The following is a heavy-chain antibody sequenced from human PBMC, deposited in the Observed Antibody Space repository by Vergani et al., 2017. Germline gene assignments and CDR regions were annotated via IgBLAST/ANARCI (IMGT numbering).Heavy chain of an antibody. CDR1: GFTFSNSA. Sequence: EVQLQESGGGLVKPGGSLRVSCAASGFTFSNSAVSWVRQAPGRGLGWVSSISGPGLSTYYADSVKGRFSISRDNSKNTVFLQMHSLRDEDTAIYYCVKEKIDLGSYFFDAWGHGILVTVSS. J-gene: IGHJ4*01. CDR2: ISGPGLST. V-gene: IGHV3-23*01. D-gene: IGHD2/OR15-2a*01. CDR3: VKEKIDLGSYFFDA.